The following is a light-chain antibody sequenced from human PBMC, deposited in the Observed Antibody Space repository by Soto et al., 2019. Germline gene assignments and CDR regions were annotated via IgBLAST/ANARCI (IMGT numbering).Light chain of an antibody. Sequence: DIQMTQSPSTLSASVGDRVTITCLASQSISNWLAWYQQEPGKASKLLIYKASSLDSGVPSRFSGSGSGTEFTLTLSSLQPDDFATYYCQQYSSYSTFGQGTRLEIK. J-gene: IGKJ5*01. CDR3: QQYSSYST. V-gene: IGKV1-5*03. CDR2: KAS. CDR1: QSISNW.